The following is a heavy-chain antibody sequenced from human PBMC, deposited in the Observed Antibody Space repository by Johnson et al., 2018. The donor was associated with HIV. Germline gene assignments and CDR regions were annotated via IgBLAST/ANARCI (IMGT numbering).Heavy chain of an antibody. Sequence: MQLVESGGGLVQPGGSLRLSCAASGFTFSSYAMSWVRQAPGKGLEWVSAISGSGGSTYYADSVKGRFTISSAISKTTLYLQMNSLRAEDTAVYYCAKDRITYYYDSSGYYSREPDAFDIWGQGTMVTVSS. V-gene: IGHV3-23*04. CDR3: AKDRITYYYDSSGYYSREPDAFDI. CDR2: ISGSGGST. J-gene: IGHJ3*02. D-gene: IGHD3-22*01. CDR1: GFTFSSYA.